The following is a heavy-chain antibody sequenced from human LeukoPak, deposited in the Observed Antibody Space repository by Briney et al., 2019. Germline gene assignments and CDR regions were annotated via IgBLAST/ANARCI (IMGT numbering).Heavy chain of an antibody. Sequence: GGSLRLSCAASGFTFSSYSMNWVRQAPGKGLGWVSSISSSYIYYADSVKGRFTISRDNAKNSLYLQMNSLRAEDTAVYYCAEYSSSSDAFDIWGQGTMVTVSS. CDR2: ISSSYI. CDR1: GFTFSSYS. J-gene: IGHJ3*02. CDR3: AEYSSSSDAFDI. V-gene: IGHV3-21*01. D-gene: IGHD6-6*01.